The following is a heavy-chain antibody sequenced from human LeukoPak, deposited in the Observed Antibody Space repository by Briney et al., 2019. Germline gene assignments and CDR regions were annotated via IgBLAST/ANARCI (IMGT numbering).Heavy chain of an antibody. D-gene: IGHD2-2*01. CDR2: IYYSGST. V-gene: IGHV4-39*01. Sequence: PSETLSLTCTVSGGSISSSSYYWGWLRQPPGTGLEWIGSIYYSGSTYYNPSLKSRVTISVDTSKNQFSLKLSSVTAADTAVYYCARRQSTYCSSTSCYRRDVDYWGQGTLVTVSS. CDR1: GGSISSSSYY. CDR3: ARRQSTYCSSTSCYRRDVDY. J-gene: IGHJ4*02.